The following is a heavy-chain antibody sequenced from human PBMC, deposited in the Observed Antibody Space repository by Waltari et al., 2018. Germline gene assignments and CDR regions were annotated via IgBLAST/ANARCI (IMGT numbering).Heavy chain of an antibody. D-gene: IGHD1-26*01. J-gene: IGHJ4*02. CDR1: GFTFSSYW. CDR2: IKQDGSKK. Sequence: CAASGFTFSSYWMSWVRQAPGKGLEWVANIKQDGSKKEYVDSVKGRFTISRDNAKNSLYLQMNSLRADDTAVYYCAREGAGGFDYWGQGTLVTVSS. CDR3: AREGAGGFDY. V-gene: IGHV3-7*03.